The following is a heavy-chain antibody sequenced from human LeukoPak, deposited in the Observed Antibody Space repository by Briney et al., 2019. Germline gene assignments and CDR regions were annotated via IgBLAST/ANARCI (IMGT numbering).Heavy chain of an antibody. CDR1: GFTFSDYY. CDR2: ISASSNFI. CDR3: ARPATGYCSSAGCHWDS. V-gene: IGHV3-11*06. Sequence: PGGSLRLSCAASGFTFSDYYMSWIRQAPGKGLEWVSSISASSNFIHYAESVRGRFTISRDNAKNSLYLQMNSLGAQDTAVYYCARPATGYCSSAGCHWDSWGQGTLVTVSS. J-gene: IGHJ4*02. D-gene: IGHD2-2*01.